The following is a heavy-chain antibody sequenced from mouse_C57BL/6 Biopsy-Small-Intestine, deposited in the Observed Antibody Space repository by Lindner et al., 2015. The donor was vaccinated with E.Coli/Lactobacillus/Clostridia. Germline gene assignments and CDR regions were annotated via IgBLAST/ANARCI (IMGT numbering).Heavy chain of an antibody. CDR2: ISAYSGDT. V-gene: IGHV1-7*01. CDR3: ARDEGSWYVLSDY. D-gene: IGHD2-14*01. J-gene: IGHJ4*01. Sequence: SVKVSCKTSGFTFTSYGISWVRQAPGQGLEWVGWISAYSGDTRYAQEVQGRVTMTTDTSTSTAYMELRSLRSDDTAVYYCARDEGSWYVLSDYWGQGTLVTVAS. CDR1: GFTFTSYG.